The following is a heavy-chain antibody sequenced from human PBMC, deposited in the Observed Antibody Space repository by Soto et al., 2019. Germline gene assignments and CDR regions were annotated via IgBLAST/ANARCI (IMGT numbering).Heavy chain of an antibody. CDR2: ITPMFGTA. D-gene: IGHD6-19*01. CDR3: AQTLGLAVAGPGRFDL. Sequence: QVQLVQSGAEVKKYGSSVKVSCKASGAPLSRFVLSWVRRAPGKGLGGLGGITPMFGTANNEQKFQGRVTITXXEXTXIAYMELSSLRSDDTAVYYCAQTLGLAVAGPGRFDLWGRGTLVTVSS. CDR1: GAPLSRFV. J-gene: IGHJ2*01. V-gene: IGHV1-69*05.